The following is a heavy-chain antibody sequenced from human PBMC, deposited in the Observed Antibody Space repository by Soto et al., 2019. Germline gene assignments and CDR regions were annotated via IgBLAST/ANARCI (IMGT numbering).Heavy chain of an antibody. Sequence: GGSLRLSCAASGFTFSSYAMHWVRQAPGKGLEWVAVISYDGSNKYYADSVKGRFTISRDNSKNTLYLQMNSLRAEDTAVYYCARDLYQYYDFWSGYSYYGMDVWGQGTTVTVSS. CDR1: GFTFSSYA. CDR2: ISYDGSNK. CDR3: ARDLYQYYDFWSGYSYYGMDV. J-gene: IGHJ6*02. V-gene: IGHV3-30-3*01. D-gene: IGHD3-3*01.